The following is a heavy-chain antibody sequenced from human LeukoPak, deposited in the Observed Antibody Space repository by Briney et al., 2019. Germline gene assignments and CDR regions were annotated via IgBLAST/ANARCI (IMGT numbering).Heavy chain of an antibody. V-gene: IGHV4-59*02. Sequence: PSETLSLTCTVSGASVTDYYWSWIRQSPGRGLEWISYIHHSGNSDYNPSLRSRVTTSLDTSKNQFSLNLISVTAADTAVYYCTRGHWGLQSWSQGTLVTVSS. J-gene: IGHJ5*02. CDR2: IHHSGNS. CDR3: TRGHWGLQS. CDR1: GASVTDYY. D-gene: IGHD7-27*01.